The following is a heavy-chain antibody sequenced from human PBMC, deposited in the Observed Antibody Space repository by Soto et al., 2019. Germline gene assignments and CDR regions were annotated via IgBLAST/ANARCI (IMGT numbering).Heavy chain of an antibody. Sequence: SETLSLTCTVSGDSISTYYWSWIRQPPGKGLQWIGYIFYSGGTADNPSPKSRVTISLDMSKKQISLKLSSVTTADTATYFCARLQLVQKVIDYWGQGTLVTVSS. D-gene: IGHD1-1*01. CDR2: IFYSGGT. CDR1: GDSISTYY. J-gene: IGHJ4*02. CDR3: ARLQLVQKVIDY. V-gene: IGHV4-59*01.